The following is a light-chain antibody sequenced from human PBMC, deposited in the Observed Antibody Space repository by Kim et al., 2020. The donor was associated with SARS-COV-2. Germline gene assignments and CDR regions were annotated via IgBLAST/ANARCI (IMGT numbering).Light chain of an antibody. Sequence: SPGESATLSCRASQSVGSSFLAWYQQKPGQAPRLLIYGASSRATGIPDRFSGSGSGTDFTLTISRLEPEDFAVYYCQQYRTSDRTFGQGTKVDIK. CDR3: QQYRTSDRT. CDR1: QSVGSSF. V-gene: IGKV3-20*01. J-gene: IGKJ1*01. CDR2: GAS.